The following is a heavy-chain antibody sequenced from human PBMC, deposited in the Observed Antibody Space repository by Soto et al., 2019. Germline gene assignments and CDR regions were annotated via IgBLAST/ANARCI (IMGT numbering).Heavy chain of an antibody. CDR3: AKDYYYGSGSYYPTRYDFDI. D-gene: IGHD3-10*01. CDR1: GFTFSSYA. Sequence: GGSLRLSCAASGFTFSSYAMSWVRQAPGKGLEWVSAISGSGGSTYYADSVKGRFTTSRDNSKNTLYLQMNSLRAEDTAVYYCAKDYYYGSGSYYPTRYDFDIWGQGTMATVSS. CDR2: ISGSGGST. J-gene: IGHJ3*02. V-gene: IGHV3-23*01.